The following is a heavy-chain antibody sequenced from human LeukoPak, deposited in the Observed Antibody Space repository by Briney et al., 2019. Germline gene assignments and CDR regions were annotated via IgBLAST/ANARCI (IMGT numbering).Heavy chain of an antibody. J-gene: IGHJ4*02. V-gene: IGHV4-39*01. CDR1: GDSISNTLYN. CDR2: IDYSGST. Sequence: PSETLSLTCTVSGDSISNTLYNWGWLRQSPGKGVEWIGKIDYSGSTYYNPSLKRRVAMSADTSKHQFYLKLHSVTAADTAVYYCARLRKGRYFDYFFDYWGQGTLVTVSS. D-gene: IGHD3-9*01. CDR3: ARLRKGRYFDYFFDY.